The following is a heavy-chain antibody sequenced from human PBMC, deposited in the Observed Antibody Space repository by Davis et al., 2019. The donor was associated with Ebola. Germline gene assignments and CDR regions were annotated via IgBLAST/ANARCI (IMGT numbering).Heavy chain of an antibody. Sequence: PGGSLRLSCAASGFTFTSFAMHWVRQAPDEGLEWVAVIYSDENHRYYADSVKGRFTISRDHSRNTLNLEMNSLRAEDTAVYYCARGIQLWLEGWFDPWGQGTLVTVSS. D-gene: IGHD5-18*01. CDR1: GFTFTSFA. V-gene: IGHV3-30*03. CDR3: ARGIQLWLEGWFDP. CDR2: IYSDENHR. J-gene: IGHJ5*02.